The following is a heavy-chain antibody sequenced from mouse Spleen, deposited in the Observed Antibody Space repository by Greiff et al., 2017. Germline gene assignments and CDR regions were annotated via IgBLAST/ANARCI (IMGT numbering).Heavy chain of an antibody. CDR1: GFTFSDYY. CDR3: AREGVRYFDY. Sequence: EVMLVESEGGLVQPGSSMKLSCTASGFTFSDYYMAWVRQVPEKGLEWVANINYDGSSTYYLDSLKSRFIISRDNAKNILYLQMSSPKSEDTATYYCAREGVRYFDYWGQGTTLTVSS. CDR2: INYDGSST. D-gene: IGHD3-2*02. V-gene: IGHV5-16*01. J-gene: IGHJ2*01.